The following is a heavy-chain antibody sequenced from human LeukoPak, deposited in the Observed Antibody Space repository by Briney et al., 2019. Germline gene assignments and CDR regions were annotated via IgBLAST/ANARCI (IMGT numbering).Heavy chain of an antibody. CDR3: ARGGSYLGHCDY. V-gene: IGHV4-59*01. CDR1: GGSISNYY. D-gene: IGHD1-26*01. J-gene: IGHJ4*02. Sequence: SETLSLTCTVSGGSISNYYWSWIRQPPGKGLEWIGYIYDSGSTNYNPSLKSRVTISVDTSKNKFSLKLSSVTAADTAVYYCARGGSYLGHCDYWGQGSLVTVSS. CDR2: IYDSGST.